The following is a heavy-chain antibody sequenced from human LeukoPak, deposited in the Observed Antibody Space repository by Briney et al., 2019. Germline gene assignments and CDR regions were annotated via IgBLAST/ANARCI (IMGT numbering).Heavy chain of an antibody. CDR2: ISSSSSYI. J-gene: IGHJ4*02. CDR3: ARYCSSTSCYSGFGY. CDR1: GFTFSSYS. V-gene: IGHV3-21*01. Sequence: GGSLRLSCAASGFTFSSYSMNWVRQAPGKGLEWVSSISSSSSYIYYADSVKGRFTISRDNAKNSLYLQMNSLRAEDTAVYYCARYCSSTSCYSGFGYWGQGTLVTVSS. D-gene: IGHD2-2*01.